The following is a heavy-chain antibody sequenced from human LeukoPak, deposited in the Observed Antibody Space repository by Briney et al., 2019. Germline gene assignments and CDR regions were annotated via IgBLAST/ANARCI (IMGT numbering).Heavy chain of an antibody. Sequence: SETLSLTCSVSGGSISSNGYYWAWIRRPPGKGLEWIASMYYSGSTYYNSSLKSRVTISVDTSKNHFSLKLSSVTAADTAVYYCASSFIAARRGDDYWGQGTLVSVSS. J-gene: IGHJ4*02. CDR3: ASSFIAARRGDDY. CDR1: GGSISSNGYY. CDR2: MYYSGST. V-gene: IGHV4-39*02. D-gene: IGHD6-6*01.